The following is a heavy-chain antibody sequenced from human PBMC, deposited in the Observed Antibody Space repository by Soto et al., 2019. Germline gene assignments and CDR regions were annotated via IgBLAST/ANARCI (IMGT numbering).Heavy chain of an antibody. V-gene: IGHV1-69*02. CDR3: ARGQGLYGSGPGGAFAI. D-gene: IGHD3-10*01. J-gene: IGHJ3*02. CDR1: GGTFSSYT. Sequence: QVQLVQSGAEVKKPGSSVKVSCKASGGTFSSYTISWVRQAPGQGLEWMGRIIPILGIANYAQKFQGRVTITADKSTSTAYMELSSLRSEDTAVYYCARGQGLYGSGPGGAFAIWGQGTMVTVSS. CDR2: IIPILGIA.